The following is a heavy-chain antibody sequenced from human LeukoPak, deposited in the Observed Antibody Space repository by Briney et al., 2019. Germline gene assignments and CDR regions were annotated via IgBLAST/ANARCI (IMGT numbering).Heavy chain of an antibody. CDR3: ARETYTTRSEYFQH. D-gene: IGHD2-2*01. Sequence: ASVKVSCKASGYIFTSYFMHWVRQAPGQGLEWMGLINPSGGSTRYAQKFQGRVTMTRDMSTSTVYMELSSLRSEDTAVYYCARETYTTRSEYFQHWGQGTLVTVSS. V-gene: IGHV1-46*01. CDR1: GYIFTSYF. J-gene: IGHJ1*01. CDR2: INPSGGST.